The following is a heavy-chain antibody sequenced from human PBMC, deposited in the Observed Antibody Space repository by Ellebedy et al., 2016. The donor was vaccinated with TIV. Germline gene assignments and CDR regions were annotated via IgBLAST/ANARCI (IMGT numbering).Heavy chain of an antibody. J-gene: IGHJ4*02. CDR3: YGRADFDY. CDR2: INLGGSQV. D-gene: IGHD4-17*01. Sequence: GESLKISXAASGFTFSNYWMTWVRQAPGKGLEWVANINLGGSQVYYVDSVRGRFTISRDNARNSLYLQMNSLRAEDTAVYYCYGRADFDYWGQGTLVTVSS. CDR1: GFTFSNYW. V-gene: IGHV3-7*01.